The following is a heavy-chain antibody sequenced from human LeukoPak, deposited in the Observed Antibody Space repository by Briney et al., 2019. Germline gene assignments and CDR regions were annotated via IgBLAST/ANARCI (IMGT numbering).Heavy chain of an antibody. V-gene: IGHV4-59*01. CDR2: IYFSGST. CDR3: ARSYDTNFDY. J-gene: IGHJ4*02. D-gene: IGHD3-3*01. CDR1: GGSISSYY. Sequence: SETLSLTCTVSGGSISSYYWSWIRQPPGKGLEWIGYIYFSGSTSYNPSLKSRVTISVDRSKNQFSLKLSPVAAADTAVYYCARSYDTNFDYWGQGTLVTVSS.